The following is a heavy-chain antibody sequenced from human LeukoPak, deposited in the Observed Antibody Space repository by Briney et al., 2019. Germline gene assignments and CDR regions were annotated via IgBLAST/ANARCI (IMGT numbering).Heavy chain of an antibody. CDR2: IKSKTDGGTT. J-gene: IGHJ4*02. Sequence: PGGSLRLSCAASGFTFSSYAMHWVRQAPGKGLEWVGRIKSKTDGGTTDYAAPVKGRFTISRDDSKNTLYLQMNSLKTEDTAVYYCTTIIVGPTDNFDYWGQGTLVTVSS. V-gene: IGHV3-15*01. CDR3: TTIIVGPTDNFDY. CDR1: GFTFSSYA. D-gene: IGHD1-26*01.